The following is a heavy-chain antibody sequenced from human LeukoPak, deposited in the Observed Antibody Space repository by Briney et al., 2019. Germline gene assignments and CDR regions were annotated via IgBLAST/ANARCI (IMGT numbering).Heavy chain of an antibody. Sequence: GASVKVSCKASGYTFTSYYMHWVRQAPGQGLERMGIINPSGGSTSYAQKFQGRVTMTRDTSTSTVYMELSSLRSEDTAVYYCARDQNYYDSSGYLGGWFDPWGQGTLVTVSS. D-gene: IGHD3-22*01. CDR3: ARDQNYYDSSGYLGGWFDP. J-gene: IGHJ5*02. CDR1: GYTFTSYY. V-gene: IGHV1-46*01. CDR2: INPSGGST.